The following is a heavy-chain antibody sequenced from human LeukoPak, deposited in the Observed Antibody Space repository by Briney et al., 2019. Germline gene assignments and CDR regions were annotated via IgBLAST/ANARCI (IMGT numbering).Heavy chain of an antibody. CDR1: GGSISSSSDY. V-gene: IGHV4-39*01. J-gene: IGHJ5*02. CDR2: IYYSGST. D-gene: IGHD6-13*01. CDR3: ARHDGPRVYSEFDP. Sequence: SETLSLTCTVSGGSISSSSDYWGWIRQPPGKGLEWIGSIYYSGSTYNNPSLESRVTISVDTSKNQFSLKLSSVTAADTAVYYCARHDGPRVYSEFDPWGQGTLVTVSS.